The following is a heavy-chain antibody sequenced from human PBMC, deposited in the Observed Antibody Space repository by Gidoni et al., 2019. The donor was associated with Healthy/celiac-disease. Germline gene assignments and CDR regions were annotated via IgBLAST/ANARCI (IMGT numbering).Heavy chain of an antibody. CDR2: ISRSRSYI. V-gene: IGHV3-21*01. CDR3: ARLVRGVIRGERGY. Sequence: EVQLSESGGGLVKPGGSLRLYCAASGFTFSSYSMNWVRQAPGKGLEWVSSISRSRSYISHADSGKGRFTISRENAKNSLYLQMNSLRAEDTAVYYCARLVRGVIRGERGYWGQGTLVTVSS. J-gene: IGHJ4*02. D-gene: IGHD3-10*01. CDR1: GFTFSSYS.